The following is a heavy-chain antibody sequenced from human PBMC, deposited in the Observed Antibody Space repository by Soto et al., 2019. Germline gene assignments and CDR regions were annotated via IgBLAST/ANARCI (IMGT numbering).Heavy chain of an antibody. D-gene: IGHD2-2*01. CDR1: GGSISSGGYY. CDR3: ARGGCSSTSCYLSGGHGGLYGMDV. CDR2: IYYSGST. Sequence: QVQLQESGPGLVKPSQTLSLTCTVSGGSISSGGYYWSWIRQHPGKGLEWIGYIYYSGSTYYNPSLKSRVTISVDTSKNQFSLKLSSVTAADTAVYYCARGGCSSTSCYLSGGHGGLYGMDVWGQGTTVTVSS. J-gene: IGHJ6*02. V-gene: IGHV4-31*03.